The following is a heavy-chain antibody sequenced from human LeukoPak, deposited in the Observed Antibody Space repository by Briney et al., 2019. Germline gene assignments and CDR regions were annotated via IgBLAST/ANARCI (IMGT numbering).Heavy chain of an antibody. D-gene: IGHD1-26*01. Sequence: SGTLSLTCTVSGDSISSSSSYWGWIRQPPGKGLEWIGSIYYSGSTYYNPSLKSRVTISVDTSKNQFSLKLSSVTAADTAVYYCARLVGAWGYWGQGTLVTVSS. CDR3: ARLVGAWGY. CDR2: IYYSGST. CDR1: GDSISSSSSY. V-gene: IGHV4-39*01. J-gene: IGHJ4*02.